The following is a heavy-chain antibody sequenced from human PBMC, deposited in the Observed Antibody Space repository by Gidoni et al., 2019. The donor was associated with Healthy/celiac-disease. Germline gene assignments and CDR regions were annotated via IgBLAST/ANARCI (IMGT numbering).Heavy chain of an antibody. CDR3: ARDKRFGELLYPGYYYYYGMDV. CDR1: DFTFISNG. D-gene: IGHD3-10*01. J-gene: IGHJ6*02. V-gene: IGHV3-33*08. Sequence: QVQLVESAGGVVQPGRSLRPSCAAADFTFISNGRHGVSEASDKGLEWVAVIWDDGCNKYYADSVKGRFTISRDNAKNTLYLQMNSLRAEDTAVYYCARDKRFGELLYPGYYYYYGMDVWGQGTTVTVSS. CDR2: IWDDGCNK.